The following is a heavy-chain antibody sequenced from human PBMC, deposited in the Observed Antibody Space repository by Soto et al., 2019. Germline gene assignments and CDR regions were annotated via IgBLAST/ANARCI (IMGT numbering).Heavy chain of an antibody. CDR3: ARVPSP. CDR1: GGSISSGGYS. J-gene: IGHJ5*02. CDR2: VYSSGST. V-gene: IGHV4-30-2*01. Sequence: HLQLQESGSGLVKPSQTLSLTCAVSGGSISSGGYSWSWIRQPPGKGLEWIGYVYSSGSTYYNPSLESRVTISVARSKTQFSLKLSSVTAADTAVYYCARVPSPWGQGTLGTVSS.